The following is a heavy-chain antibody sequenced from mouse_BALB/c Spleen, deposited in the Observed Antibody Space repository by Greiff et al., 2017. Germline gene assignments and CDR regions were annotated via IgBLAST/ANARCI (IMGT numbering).Heavy chain of an antibody. CDR1: GFNIKDTY. D-gene: IGHD1-1*02. J-gene: IGHJ4*01. CDR3: ARGSYDAMDY. Sequence: EVMLVESGAELVKPGASVKLSCTASGFNIKDTYMHWVKQRPEQGLEWIGRIDPANGNTKYDPKFQGKATITADTSSNTAYLQLSSLTSEDTAVYYCARGSYDAMDYWGQGTSVTVSS. CDR2: IDPANGNT. V-gene: IGHV14-3*02.